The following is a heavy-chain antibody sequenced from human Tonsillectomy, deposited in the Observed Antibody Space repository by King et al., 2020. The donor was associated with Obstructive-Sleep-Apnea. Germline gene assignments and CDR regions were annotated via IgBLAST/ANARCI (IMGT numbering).Heavy chain of an antibody. Sequence: VQLVESGGGLVQPGGSLRLSCAASGFTVSSNYMSWVRPAPGKGLEWVSVIYSGGITYYADSVKGRFTISRHNSKNTLYLQMNSLRAEDTAVYYCARGPGYYDSSGYYYPFDYWGQGTLVTVSS. D-gene: IGHD3-22*01. CDR2: IYSGGIT. V-gene: IGHV3-53*04. J-gene: IGHJ4*02. CDR1: GFTVSSNY. CDR3: ARGPGYYDSSGYYYPFDY.